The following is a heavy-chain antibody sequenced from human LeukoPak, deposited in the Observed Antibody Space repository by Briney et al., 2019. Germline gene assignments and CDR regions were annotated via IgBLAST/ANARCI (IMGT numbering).Heavy chain of an antibody. CDR3: AKDRGSTGWSDY. J-gene: IGHJ4*02. CDR1: GFTYSSYA. CDR2: ISVTGSSA. Sequence: PGGSLRLSCAASGFTYSSYAMTWVRQAPGRGLERVSSISVTGSSAYYADSVKGRLTISRDNSMNTVDLQMNSLRADDTAVYYCAKDRGSTGWSDYWGQGTLVTVSS. D-gene: IGHD6-19*01. V-gene: IGHV3-23*01.